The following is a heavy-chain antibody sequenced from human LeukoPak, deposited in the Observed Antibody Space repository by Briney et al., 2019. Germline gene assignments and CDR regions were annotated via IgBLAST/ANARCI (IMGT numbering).Heavy chain of an antibody. Sequence: ASVKVSCKASGYTFTTYGISWVRQAPGQGLEWMGWISTYNGDTGYAQKLQGRVTMTADTSTSTTYMELRSLRSDDTAVYYCALIPYCTTATCYYFDFWGQGTLVTVSS. D-gene: IGHD2-2*01. CDR3: ALIPYCTTATCYYFDF. J-gene: IGHJ4*02. V-gene: IGHV1-18*01. CDR1: GYTFTTYG. CDR2: ISTYNGDT.